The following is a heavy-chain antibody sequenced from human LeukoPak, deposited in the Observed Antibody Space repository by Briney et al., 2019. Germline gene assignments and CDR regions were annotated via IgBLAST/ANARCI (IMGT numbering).Heavy chain of an antibody. CDR2: IGSSSSYI. V-gene: IGHV3-21*01. Sequence: PGGSLRLSCAASGFTFSSYSMNWVRQAPGKGLEWVSSIGSSSSYIYYADSVKGRFTISRDNAKNSLYLQMNSLRAEDTAVYYCAREHYYDSSGYRVGYWGQGTLVTVSS. CDR3: AREHYYDSSGYRVGY. CDR1: GFTFSSYS. D-gene: IGHD3-22*01. J-gene: IGHJ4*02.